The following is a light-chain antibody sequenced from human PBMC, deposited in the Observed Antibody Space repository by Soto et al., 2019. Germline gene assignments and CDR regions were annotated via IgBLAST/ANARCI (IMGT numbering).Light chain of an antibody. CDR2: KAS. J-gene: IGKJ1*01. Sequence: MKQSPSTLSGSVGDRVTITCRASQTISSWLAWYQQKPGKAPKLLIYKASTLKSGVPSRFSGSGSGTEFTLTISSLQPDDFATYYCQHYNIYSEAFGQGTKVDIK. CDR1: QTISSW. V-gene: IGKV1-5*03. CDR3: QHYNIYSEA.